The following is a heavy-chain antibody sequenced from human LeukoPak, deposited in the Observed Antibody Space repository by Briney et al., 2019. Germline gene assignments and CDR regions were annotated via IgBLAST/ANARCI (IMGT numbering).Heavy chain of an antibody. CDR3: AKGSSGWSTDAFDI. V-gene: IGHV3-23*01. Sequence: GGSLRLSCAASGFTFSSYAMSWVRQAPGKGLVWVSTINNGGSSTYYADSVKGRFTISRDNAKNSLYLQMNSLRAEDTAFYYCAKGSSGWSTDAFDIWGQGTMVTVSS. J-gene: IGHJ3*02. CDR2: INNGGSST. CDR1: GFTFSSYA. D-gene: IGHD6-19*01.